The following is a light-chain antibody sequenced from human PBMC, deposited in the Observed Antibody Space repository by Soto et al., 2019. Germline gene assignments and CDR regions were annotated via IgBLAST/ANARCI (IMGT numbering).Light chain of an antibody. CDR1: SSDVGGYNY. Sequence: QSALTQPASVSGSPGQSITISCTGTSSDVGGYNYVSWYQQHPGKAPKLMIYDVINRPSGVSNRFSGSKSGNTASLTISGLQGEDEADYYCSSYTSSTTVVFGGGTKLTVL. CDR3: SSYTSSTTVV. V-gene: IGLV2-14*01. CDR2: DVI. J-gene: IGLJ2*01.